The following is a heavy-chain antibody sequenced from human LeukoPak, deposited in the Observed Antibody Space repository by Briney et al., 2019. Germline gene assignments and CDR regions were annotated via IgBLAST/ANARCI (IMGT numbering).Heavy chain of an antibody. D-gene: IGHD2-15*01. Sequence: GGSLRLSCAVSGITFSSYWMHWVRQDPGRGLLWVSRINTQGTYTNYADSVKGRFTISRDNVKNTLYLQMSSLGADDTAVYYCVIDLGDYNDFWGQGTLVSVSS. V-gene: IGHV3-74*01. CDR3: VIDLGDYNDF. CDR1: GITFSSYW. CDR2: INTQGTYT. J-gene: IGHJ4*02.